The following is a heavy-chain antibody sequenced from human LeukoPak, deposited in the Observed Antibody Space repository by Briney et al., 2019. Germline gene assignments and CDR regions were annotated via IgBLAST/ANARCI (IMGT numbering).Heavy chain of an antibody. V-gene: IGHV3-30*02. Sequence: GGSLRLSCAASGFTFSSYGMHWVRQAPGKGLEWVAVIWYDGSNKYYADSVKGRFTISRDNSKNTLYLQMNSLRAEDTAVYYCAKDNVGATPFDYWGQGTLVTVSS. D-gene: IGHD1-26*01. CDR3: AKDNVGATPFDY. J-gene: IGHJ4*02. CDR1: GFTFSSYG. CDR2: IWYDGSNK.